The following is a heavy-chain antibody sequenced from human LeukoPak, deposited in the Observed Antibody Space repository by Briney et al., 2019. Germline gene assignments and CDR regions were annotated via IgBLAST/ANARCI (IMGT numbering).Heavy chain of an antibody. CDR2: IRGDGIST. V-gene: IGHV3-74*01. Sequence: GGSLRLSCAASGFDFSSNWMHWVRHAPGQGLVWVSRIRGDGISTNYADSVKGRFTISRDIAKNTLYLQMNSLRAEDTGVYYCAKDHYWSIDYWGRGTLVTVSS. D-gene: IGHD3-3*01. CDR3: AKDHYWSIDY. CDR1: GFDFSSNW. J-gene: IGHJ4*02.